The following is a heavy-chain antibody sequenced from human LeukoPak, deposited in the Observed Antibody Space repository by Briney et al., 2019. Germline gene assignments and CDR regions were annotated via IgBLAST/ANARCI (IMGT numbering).Heavy chain of an antibody. CDR1: GGSISSYY. J-gene: IGHJ3*02. Sequence: NPSETLSLTCTVSGGSISSYYWSWIRQPPGKGLEWIGYIYYSGSANYNPSLKSRVTISVDTSKNQFSLKLSSVTAADTAVYYCARRSSLITIFGVVIAAFDIWGQGTMVTVSS. V-gene: IGHV4-59*01. CDR2: IYYSGSA. CDR3: ARRSSLITIFGVVIAAFDI. D-gene: IGHD3-3*01.